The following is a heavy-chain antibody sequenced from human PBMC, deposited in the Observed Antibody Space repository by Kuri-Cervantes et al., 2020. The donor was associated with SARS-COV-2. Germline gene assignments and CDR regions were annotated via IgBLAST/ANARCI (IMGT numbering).Heavy chain of an antibody. CDR1: GFTFSSYW. D-gene: IGHD3-10*01. Sequence: GESLKISCAASGFTFSSYWMHWVRQAPGKGLVWVSRINSDGSSTSYADSVKGRFTISRDNSKNTLYLQMNSLRAEDTAVYYCAKASMVRGIFPAAFDYWGQGTLVTVSS. V-gene: IGHV3-74*01. CDR2: INSDGSST. J-gene: IGHJ4*02. CDR3: AKASMVRGIFPAAFDY.